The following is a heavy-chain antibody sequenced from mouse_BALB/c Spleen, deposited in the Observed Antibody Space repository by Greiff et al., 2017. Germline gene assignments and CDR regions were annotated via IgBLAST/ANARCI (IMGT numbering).Heavy chain of an antibody. V-gene: IGHV3-5*02. CDR3: ARDGNYEAMDY. J-gene: IGHJ4*01. D-gene: IGHD2-1*01. CDR2: IYYSGTN. CDR1: GISINTGNYR. Sequence: EVQLQQSGPGLVKPSQTVSLTCTVTGISINTGNYRWGWIRQFPGNKLEWIGYIYYSGTNTYNPFLTSRTTITRDTSKNKFFLEMNSLTAEDTATYYCARDGNYEAMDYWGQGTSVTVSS.